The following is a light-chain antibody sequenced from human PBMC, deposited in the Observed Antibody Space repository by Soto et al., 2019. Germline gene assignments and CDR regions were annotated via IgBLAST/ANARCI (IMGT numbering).Light chain of an antibody. CDR2: GNS. CDR1: SSNIGARYD. J-gene: IGLJ2*01. Sequence: SVLTQPPSVSGAPGQRVTISCTGSSSNIGARYDVHWYQQLPGTAPKLLIYGNSNRPSGVPDRFSGSKSDTSASLAITGLQAEDEADYYCQSYDSSLSGTVVFGGGTKLTVL. CDR3: QSYDSSLSGTVV. V-gene: IGLV1-40*01.